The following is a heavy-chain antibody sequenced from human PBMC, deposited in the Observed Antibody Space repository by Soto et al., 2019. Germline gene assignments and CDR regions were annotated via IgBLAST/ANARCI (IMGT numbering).Heavy chain of an antibody. V-gene: IGHV1-69*13. J-gene: IGHJ3*02. CDR3: ASVREAKDGSVPPLAAFDI. Sequence: SVKVSCKASGGTFSSYAISWVRQAPGQGLEWMGGIIPVFGTANYAQKFQGRVTITADESTSTAYMELSSLRSEDTAVYYCASVREAKDGSVPPLAAFDIWGQGTMVTVSS. D-gene: IGHD3-10*01. CDR1: GGTFSSYA. CDR2: IIPVFGTA.